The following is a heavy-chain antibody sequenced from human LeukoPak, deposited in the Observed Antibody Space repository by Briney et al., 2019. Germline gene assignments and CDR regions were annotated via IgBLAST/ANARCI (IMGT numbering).Heavy chain of an antibody. CDR2: MFEGGIT. CDR1: GASVKSDAYY. J-gene: IGHJ4*02. Sequence: PSETLSLTCIVSGASVKSDAYYWSWIRQPPGKGLEWIVYMFEGGITNYNPSLQGRVTISVDTSKNQFSLSVSSVTAADTAVYYCGSLNTDYYDSSGYYNHFWGQGTLVTVSS. CDR3: GSLNTDYYDSSGYYNHF. D-gene: IGHD3-22*01. V-gene: IGHV4-61*08.